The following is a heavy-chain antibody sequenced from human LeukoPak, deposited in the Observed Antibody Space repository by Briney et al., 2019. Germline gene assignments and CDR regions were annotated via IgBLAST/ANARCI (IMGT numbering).Heavy chain of an antibody. D-gene: IGHD5-24*01. Sequence: GASVKVSFKASGYTFTGYYMHWVRQAPGQGLEWMGWINPNSGGTNYAQKFQGRVAITRDTSITTAYMDLSRLTSDDTAVYYCARDRYGDGFAHFDYWGQGALVTVSS. CDR2: INPNSGGT. V-gene: IGHV1-2*02. J-gene: IGHJ4*02. CDR1: GYTFTGYY. CDR3: ARDRYGDGFAHFDY.